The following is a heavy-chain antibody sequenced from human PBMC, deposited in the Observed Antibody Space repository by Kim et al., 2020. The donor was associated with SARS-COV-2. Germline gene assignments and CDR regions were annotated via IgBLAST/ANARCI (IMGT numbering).Heavy chain of an antibody. CDR1: GGYISSGDFY. CDR3: GRPHRECGGGAWFDP. Sequence: SETLSLTCAVFGGYISSGDFYWGWIRQPPGKGLEWVGKIDYTGSTYYNPSLKSRVSMSVDTSKNQFSLRLTSLAAADTAVYYCGRPHRECGGGAWFDPWGQGTLVTVSS. D-gene: IGHD3-10*01. V-gene: IGHV4-39*01. J-gene: IGHJ5*02. CDR2: IDYTGST.